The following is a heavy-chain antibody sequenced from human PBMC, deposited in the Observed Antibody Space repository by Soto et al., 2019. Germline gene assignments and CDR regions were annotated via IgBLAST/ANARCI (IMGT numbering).Heavy chain of an antibody. J-gene: IGHJ5*02. CDR3: GRGQPDWFDP. Sequence: EVQLLESGGGLVQPGGSLRLSCAASGFTFSKYAMSWVRQAPGKGLDWVSGISSSGDNTYYADSVKGRITISRDNSKNTVYLQMNSLRVEDTAVYYCGRGQPDWFDPWGQGTLVTVSS. CDR1: GFTFSKYA. V-gene: IGHV3-23*01. CDR2: ISSSGDNT.